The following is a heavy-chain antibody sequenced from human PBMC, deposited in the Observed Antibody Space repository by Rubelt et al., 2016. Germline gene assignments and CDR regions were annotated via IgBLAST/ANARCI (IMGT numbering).Heavy chain of an antibody. Sequence: QVQLQQWGAGLLKPSETLSLTCAVYGGSFSGYYWCWIRQPPGKGLEWIGEINHSGSTNYNPSLKSRVTLSRDRSLPEYSVKMVAGTAACTAVAYCASVSGWYRAPGQGFAYWGQGTLDTESS. CDR3: ASVSGWYRAPGQGFAY. J-gene: IGHJ4*02. CDR1: GGSFSGYY. D-gene: IGHD6-19*01. V-gene: IGHV4-34*01. CDR2: INHSGST.